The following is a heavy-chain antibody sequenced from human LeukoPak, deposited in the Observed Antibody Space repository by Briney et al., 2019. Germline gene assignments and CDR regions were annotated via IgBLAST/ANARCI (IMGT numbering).Heavy chain of an antibody. V-gene: IGHV1-2*06. J-gene: IGHJ6*03. CDR3: ARDASPITTFGPYYYYMDV. Sequence: ASVKVSCKASGYTFTGYYMHWVRQAPGQGLEWMGRINPNSGGTNYAQKFQGRVTMTRDTSISTAYMELSRLRSDDTAVYYCARDASPITTFGPYYYYMDVWGKGTTVTVSS. CDR1: GYTFTGYY. CDR2: INPNSGGT. D-gene: IGHD3-3*01.